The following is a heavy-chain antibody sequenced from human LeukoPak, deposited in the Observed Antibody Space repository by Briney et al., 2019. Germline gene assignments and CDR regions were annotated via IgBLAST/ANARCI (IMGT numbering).Heavy chain of an antibody. D-gene: IGHD6-13*01. CDR3: ARVEKQQLVPDY. CDR1: GGSISSYY. CDR2: IYYSGST. V-gene: IGHV4-59*01. J-gene: IGHJ4*02. Sequence: KPSETLSLTCTVSGGSISSYYWSWIRQPPGKGLEWIGYIYYSGSTYYNPSLKSRVTISIDTSKNQLSLKLSSVTAADTAVYYCARVEKQQLVPDYWGQGTLVTVSS.